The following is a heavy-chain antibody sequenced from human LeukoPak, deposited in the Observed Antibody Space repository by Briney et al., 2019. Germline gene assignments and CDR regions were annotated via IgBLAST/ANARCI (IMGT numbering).Heavy chain of an antibody. D-gene: IGHD3-22*01. V-gene: IGHV1-69*04. CDR3: ARDYYDSSGPPLDY. Sequence: ASVKVSCKASGGTFSSYAISWVRQAPGQGLEWMGRMIPIFGIANYAQKFQGRVTITADKSTSTAYMELSSLRSEDTAVYYCARDYYDSSGPPLDYWGQGTLVTVSS. J-gene: IGHJ4*02. CDR1: GGTFSSYA. CDR2: MIPIFGIA.